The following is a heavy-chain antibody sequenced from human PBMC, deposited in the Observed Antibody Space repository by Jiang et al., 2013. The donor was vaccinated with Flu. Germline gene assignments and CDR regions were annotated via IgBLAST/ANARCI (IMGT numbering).Heavy chain of an antibody. CDR2: ISYDGSNK. D-gene: IGHD1-14*01. J-gene: IGHJ6*02. Sequence: ASGFTFSSYAMHWVRQAPGKGLEWVAVISYDGSNKYYADSVKGRFTISRDNSKNTLYLQMNSLRAEDTAVYYCARDSETYYYYYGMDVWGQGTTVTVSS. CDR3: ARDSETYYYYYGMDV. V-gene: IGHV3-30*04. CDR1: GFTFSSYA.